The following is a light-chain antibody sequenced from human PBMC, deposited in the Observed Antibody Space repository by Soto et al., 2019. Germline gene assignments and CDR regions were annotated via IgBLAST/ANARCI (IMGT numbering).Light chain of an antibody. CDR2: EVT. J-gene: IGLJ1*01. V-gene: IGLV2-18*02. CDR1: SGDVGGYNR. Sequence: QSALTQPPSVSGSPGQSVTISCTGTSGDVGGYNRVSWYQQPPGTAPKLIIYEVTNRPSGVPDRFSGSKSGDTASLTISGLQAEEEADYYCSSYTGISTYVFGTGTKLTVL. CDR3: SSYTGISTYV.